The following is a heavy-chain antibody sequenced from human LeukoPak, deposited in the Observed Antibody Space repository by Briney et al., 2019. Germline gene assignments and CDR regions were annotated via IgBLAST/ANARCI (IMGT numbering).Heavy chain of an antibody. CDR2: FYYSGST. J-gene: IGHJ4*02. CDR3: ARISGSYLNY. D-gene: IGHD1-26*01. CDR1: GGSISSGGFY. V-gene: IGHV4-39*01. Sequence: PSETLSLTCTVSGGSISSGGFYWNWIRQHPGKGLEWIGYFYYSGSTYYNPSLKSRVTISVDTSKNQFSLKLSSVTAADTAVYYCARISGSYLNYWGQGTLVTVSS.